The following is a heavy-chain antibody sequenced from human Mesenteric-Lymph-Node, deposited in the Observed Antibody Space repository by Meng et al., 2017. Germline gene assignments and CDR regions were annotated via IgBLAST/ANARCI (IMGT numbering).Heavy chain of an antibody. CDR1: GYTFTSYY. CDR2: INPSGGGT. J-gene: IGHJ6*02. Sequence: ASVKVSCKASGYTFTSYYMHWVRQAPGQGLEWMGIINPSGGGTSYAQKFQGRVTMTRDTSTSTVYMELSSLRSEDTAVYYCARDGHHYYGLDVWGLGTTVTVSS. CDR3: ARDGHHYYGLDV. V-gene: IGHV1-46*01.